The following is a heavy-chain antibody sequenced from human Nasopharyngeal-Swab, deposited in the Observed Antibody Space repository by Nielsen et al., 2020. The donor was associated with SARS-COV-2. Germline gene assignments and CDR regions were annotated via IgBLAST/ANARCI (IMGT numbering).Heavy chain of an antibody. J-gene: IGHJ4*02. Sequence: ESLKISCTVSGGSISSSSYYWGWIRQPPGKGLEWIGSIYYSGSTYYNPSPKSRVTISVDTSKNQFSLKLSSVTAADTAVYYCARDESWAAGNYFDYWGQGTLVTVSS. CDR1: GGSISSSSYY. D-gene: IGHD6-13*01. CDR3: ARDESWAAGNYFDY. V-gene: IGHV4-39*07. CDR2: IYYSGST.